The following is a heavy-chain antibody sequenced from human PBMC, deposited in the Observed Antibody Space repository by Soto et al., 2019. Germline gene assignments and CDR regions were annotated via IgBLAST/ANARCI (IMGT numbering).Heavy chain of an antibody. V-gene: IGHV1-69*13. J-gene: IGHJ6*02. CDR1: GGTFSSYA. D-gene: IGHD6-13*01. Sequence: SVKVSCKASGGTFSSYAISWVRQAPGQGLEWMGGIIPIFGTANYAQKFQGRVTITADESTSTAYMELSSLRSEDTAVYYCARAAEYSSSWYNYYGMDVWGQGTTVTVSS. CDR3: ARAAEYSSSWYNYYGMDV. CDR2: IIPIFGTA.